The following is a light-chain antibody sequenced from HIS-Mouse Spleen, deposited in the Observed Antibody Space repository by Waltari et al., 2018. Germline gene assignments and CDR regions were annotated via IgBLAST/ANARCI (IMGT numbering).Light chain of an antibody. J-gene: IGLJ2*01. Sequence: SYELTKPPPVSVSSGQTDRITCCADALPKKCGYWYQQKSGQAPGLAIYEDSKRPSGIPERFSGSSSGTMATLTISGAQVEDEADYYCYSTDSSGNHRVFGGGTKLTVL. CDR2: EDS. CDR3: YSTDSSGNHRV. CDR1: ALPKKC. V-gene: IGLV3-10*01.